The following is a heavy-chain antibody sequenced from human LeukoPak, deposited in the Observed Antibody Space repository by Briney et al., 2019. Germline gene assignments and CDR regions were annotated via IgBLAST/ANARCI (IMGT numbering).Heavy chain of an antibody. CDR2: IYSGGNT. Sequence: GGSLRLSCVVSGFIVSNNYMTWVRQAPGKGLEWVSLIYSGGNTYYADSVKDRFTISRDNSKNTLFLQMNSLRAEDTAVYYCARSAVLWPMGYDAFDMWGQGTMVTVSS. D-gene: IGHD2-8*01. J-gene: IGHJ3*02. CDR1: GFIVSNNY. V-gene: IGHV3-66*01. CDR3: ARSAVLWPMGYDAFDM.